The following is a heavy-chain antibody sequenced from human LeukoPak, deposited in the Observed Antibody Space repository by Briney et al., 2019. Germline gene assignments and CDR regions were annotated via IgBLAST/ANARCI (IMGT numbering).Heavy chain of an antibody. CDR1: GFTFSTYA. CDR3: ARGDDPGIPLNYFAY. CDR2: ILHDGSNK. Sequence: GGSLRLSCAASGFTFSTYAMHWVRQAPGKGLEWVAVILHDGSNKWYADSVRGRFTISRDNSKNTLHLQMNSLRGDDTAVYYCARGDDPGIPLNYFAYWGQGTLVTVSS. D-gene: IGHD2-21*01. V-gene: IGHV3-30-3*01. J-gene: IGHJ4*02.